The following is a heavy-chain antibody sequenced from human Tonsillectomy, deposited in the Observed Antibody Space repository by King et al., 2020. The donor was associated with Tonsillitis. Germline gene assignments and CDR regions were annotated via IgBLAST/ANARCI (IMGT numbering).Heavy chain of an antibody. CDR3: ARLWGGVAWFDP. D-gene: IGHD3-10*01. V-gene: IGHV3-21*01. CDR1: GFTFSSYS. CDR2: ISSSSSYI. J-gene: IGHJ5*02. Sequence: QLVQSGGGLVKPGGSLRLSCAASGFTFSSYSMNWVRQAPGKGLEWVSSISSSSSYIYYADAVKGRFTISRDDAKNSLYLQMNSLRAEDTAVYYCARLWGGVAWFDPWGQGTLVTVSS.